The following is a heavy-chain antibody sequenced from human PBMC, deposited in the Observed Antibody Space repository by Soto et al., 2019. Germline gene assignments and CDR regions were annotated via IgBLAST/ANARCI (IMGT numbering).Heavy chain of an antibody. CDR1: GGTFSSYA. CDR2: IIPIFGTA. Sequence: QVQLVQSGAEVKKPGSSVKVSCKASGGTFSSYAISWVRQAPGQGLEWLGGIIPIFGTANYAQKFQGRVTITADKSTSTAYMELSSLRSEDTAVYYCAREKRGSSPTPCFDYWGQGTLVTVSS. J-gene: IGHJ4*02. CDR3: AREKRGSSPTPCFDY. V-gene: IGHV1-69*06. D-gene: IGHD2-15*01.